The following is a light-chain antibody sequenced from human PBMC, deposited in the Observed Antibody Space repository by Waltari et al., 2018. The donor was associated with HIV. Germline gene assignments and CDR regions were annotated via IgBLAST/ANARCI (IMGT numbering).Light chain of an antibody. CDR3: HQYFSPPPLT. V-gene: IGKV1-NL1*01. CDR1: QGIGNS. J-gene: IGKJ4*02. CDR2: AAS. Sequence: DIQMTPSLSSLSASSGDRVHITSQAIQGIGNSLALYQQKPGKAPKLLLYAASRLESGVPPSFSGSRSGTEYALTCSSLHPKDCAFDYGHQYFSPPPLTFGGGTKVEIK.